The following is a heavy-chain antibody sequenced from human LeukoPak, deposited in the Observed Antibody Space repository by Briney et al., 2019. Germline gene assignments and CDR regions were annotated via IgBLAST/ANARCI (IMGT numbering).Heavy chain of an antibody. V-gene: IGHV3-74*01. CDR3: ARGDLNY. CDR1: GFTFSNYW. J-gene: IGHJ4*02. Sequence: GGSLRLSCAASGFTFSNYWMHWVRQVPGKGLVWVSRINDDGSATFYADSVKGRFTISRDNAKNSLYLQMNSLRAEDTAVYYCARGDLNYWGQGTLVTVSS. CDR2: INDDGSAT.